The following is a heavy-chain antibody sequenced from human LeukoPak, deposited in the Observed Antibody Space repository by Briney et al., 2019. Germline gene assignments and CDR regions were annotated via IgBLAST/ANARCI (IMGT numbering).Heavy chain of an antibody. Sequence: MSSETLSLTCTVSGGSISSYYWSWIRQPAGKGLEWIGYIYYSGSTNYNPSLKSRVTISVDTSKNQFSLKLSSVTAADTAVYYCARTLGYCSSTSCYGRYYFDYWGQGTLVTVSS. J-gene: IGHJ4*02. CDR3: ARTLGYCSSTSCYGRYYFDY. CDR1: GGSISSYY. D-gene: IGHD2-2*01. V-gene: IGHV4-59*01. CDR2: IYYSGST.